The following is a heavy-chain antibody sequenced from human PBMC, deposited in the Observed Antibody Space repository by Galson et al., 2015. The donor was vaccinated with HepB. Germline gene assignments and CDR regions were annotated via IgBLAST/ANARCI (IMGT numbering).Heavy chain of an antibody. CDR2: ISSNGNNK. Sequence: SLRLSCAASGFTFTTYAIHWVRQAPGKGLEWVAIISSNGNNKYYADSVKGRLTISRDNSKNTLYLQIDSLRSEDTAVYYCARDGGGAELDGMDVWGQGTTVTVSS. CDR1: GFTFTTYA. V-gene: IGHV3-30-3*01. D-gene: IGHD3-16*01. CDR3: ARDGGGAELDGMDV. J-gene: IGHJ6*02.